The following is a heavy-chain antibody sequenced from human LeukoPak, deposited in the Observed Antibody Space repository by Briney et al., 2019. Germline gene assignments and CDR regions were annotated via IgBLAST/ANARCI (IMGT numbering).Heavy chain of an antibody. V-gene: IGHV3-7*01. Sequence: AGGPLRLSCAASGFTFSSYWMSWVRQAPGKGREWVANIKQDGSEKYYVDSVKGRFTISRDNAKNSLYLQMNSLRAEDSAVYYCAREVEMATIGWGQGTLVTVSS. J-gene: IGHJ4*02. CDR3: AREVEMATIG. CDR1: GFTFSSYW. CDR2: IKQDGSEK. D-gene: IGHD5-24*01.